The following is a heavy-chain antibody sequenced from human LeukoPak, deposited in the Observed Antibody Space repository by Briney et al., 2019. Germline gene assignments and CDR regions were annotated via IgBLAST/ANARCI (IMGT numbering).Heavy chain of an antibody. Sequence: GESLKISCQGSGYNFDNYWIAWVRQMPGKGLELMGVIYPADSDTKYSPSLQGQVTISADKSINTAYMQWSSLKASDTAIYYCARHTSALSHDFWGQGTLVTVSS. CDR3: ARHTSALSHDF. CDR2: IYPADSDT. V-gene: IGHV5-51*01. CDR1: GYNFDNYW. J-gene: IGHJ4*02. D-gene: IGHD3-10*01.